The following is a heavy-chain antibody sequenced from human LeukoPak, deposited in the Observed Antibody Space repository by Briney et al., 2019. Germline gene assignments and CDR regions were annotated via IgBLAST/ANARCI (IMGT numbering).Heavy chain of an antibody. CDR1: GFTFSSYA. Sequence: GGSLRLSCAASGFTFSSYAMSWVRQAPGKGLEWVSAISGSGGSTYYADSVKGRFTISRDNAKNSLYLQMNSLRAEDTAVYYCAREVLYYYYMDVWGKGTTVTVSS. CDR3: AREVLYYYYMDV. CDR2: ISGSGGST. J-gene: IGHJ6*03. V-gene: IGHV3-23*01. D-gene: IGHD3-3*01.